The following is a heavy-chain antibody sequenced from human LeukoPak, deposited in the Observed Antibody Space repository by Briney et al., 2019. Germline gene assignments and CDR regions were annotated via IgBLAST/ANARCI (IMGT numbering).Heavy chain of an antibody. J-gene: IGHJ4*02. D-gene: IGHD3-22*01. V-gene: IGHV5-51*01. CDR2: IYPDDSDT. CDR3: ARGRDDYYDSSGYCDY. Sequence: GESLKISCKGSGYSFTSYWIGWVRQMPGKGLEWMGIIYPDDSDTRYSPSFQGQVTISADKSISTAYLQWSSLKASDTAMYYCARGRDDYYDSSGYCDYWGQGTLVTVSS. CDR1: GYSFTSYW.